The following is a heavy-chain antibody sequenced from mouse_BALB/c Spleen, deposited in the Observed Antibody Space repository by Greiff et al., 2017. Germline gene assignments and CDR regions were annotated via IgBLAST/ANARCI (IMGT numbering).Heavy chain of an antibody. D-gene: IGHD1-1*02. J-gene: IGHJ2*01. V-gene: IGHV5-9-4*01. CDR2: ISSGGSYT. Sequence: EVQLVESGGGLVKPGGSLKLSCAASGFTFSSYAMSWVRQSPEKRLEWVAEISSGGSYTYYPDTVTGRFTISRDNAKNTLYLEMSSLRSEDTAMYYCARNYGPFDYWGQGTTLTVSS. CDR3: ARNYGPFDY. CDR1: GFTFSSYA.